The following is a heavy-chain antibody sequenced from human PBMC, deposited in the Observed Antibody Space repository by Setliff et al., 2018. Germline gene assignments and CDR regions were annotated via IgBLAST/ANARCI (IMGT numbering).Heavy chain of an antibody. Sequence: PSETLSLTCAAYGGTFSDYHWTWIRQSPEKGLEWIGEINHRGSTNYNPSLKSRVTISIDTSRDQFSPKLISMRAEDTAVYYCAKVGIFGGGYFDLWGLGTLVTVSS. V-gene: IGHV4-34*01. D-gene: IGHD3-3*01. CDR1: GGTFSDYH. CDR2: INHRGST. J-gene: IGHJ4*02. CDR3: AKVGIFGGGYFDL.